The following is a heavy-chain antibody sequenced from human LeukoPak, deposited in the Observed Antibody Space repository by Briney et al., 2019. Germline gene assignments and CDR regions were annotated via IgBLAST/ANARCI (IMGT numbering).Heavy chain of an antibody. V-gene: IGHV4-34*01. Sequence: SETLSLTCAVFGGSFSGYYWNWIRQPPGKGLEWIGQINPSRNTNYNPSLKSRVTMSVDTSKNQFSLKLSSVTAADTAVYYCVAGYYDILTGSPTVDYWGQGTLVTVSS. D-gene: IGHD3-9*01. CDR3: VAGYYDILTGSPTVDY. CDR2: INPSRNT. CDR1: GGSFSGYY. J-gene: IGHJ4*02.